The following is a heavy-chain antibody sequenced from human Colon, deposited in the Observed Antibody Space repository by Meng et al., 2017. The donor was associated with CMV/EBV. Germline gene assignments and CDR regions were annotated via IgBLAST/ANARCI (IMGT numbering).Heavy chain of an antibody. CDR1: GGSISSYY. CDR2: INHSGST. Sequence: GSLRLSCTVSGGSISSYYWSWIRQPPGKGLEWIGEINHSGSTNYNPSLKSRVTISVDTSKNQFSLKLSSVTAADTAVYYCARVQYSYGFDYWGQGTLVTVSS. D-gene: IGHD5-18*01. CDR3: ARVQYSYGFDY. V-gene: IGHV4-34*01. J-gene: IGHJ4*02.